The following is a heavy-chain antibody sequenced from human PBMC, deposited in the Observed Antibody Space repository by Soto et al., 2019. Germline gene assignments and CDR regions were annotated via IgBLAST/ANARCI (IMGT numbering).Heavy chain of an antibody. D-gene: IGHD1-26*01. J-gene: IGHJ4*02. Sequence: PGGSLRLSCAASGFTFSSYFMSWVRQAPGKGLEWVSAISGSGGSTYYADSVKGRFTISRDNSKNTLYLQMNSLRAEDTAVYYCAKDFSGSYYGMNGFDYWGQGTLVTVSS. CDR2: ISGSGGST. CDR1: GFTFSSYF. CDR3: AKDFSGSYYGMNGFDY. V-gene: IGHV3-23*01.